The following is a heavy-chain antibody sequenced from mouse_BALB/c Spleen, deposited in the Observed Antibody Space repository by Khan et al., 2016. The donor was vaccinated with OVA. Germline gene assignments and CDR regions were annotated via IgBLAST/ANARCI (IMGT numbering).Heavy chain of an antibody. Sequence: EVQLVESGPGLVKPSQSLSLTCTVNGYSITSNYAWNWIRQFPGNKLEWMGYISYSGSTNYNPSLKSRLSITRDTSKNQFFLLLHSVTTEDSATYYCARGNCYGYALDDWGQGTSVTVSS. CDR1: GYSITSNYA. D-gene: IGHD1-1*01. V-gene: IGHV3-2*02. CDR3: ARGNCYGYALDD. CDR2: ISYSGST. J-gene: IGHJ4*01.